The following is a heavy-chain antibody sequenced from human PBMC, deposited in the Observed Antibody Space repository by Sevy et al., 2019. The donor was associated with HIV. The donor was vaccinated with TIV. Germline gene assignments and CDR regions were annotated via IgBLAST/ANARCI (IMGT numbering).Heavy chain of an antibody. CDR1: GGSISSYY. CDR2: IYTSGST. CDR3: ARSTGYCSSTSCPYYYYYGMDV. Sequence: SETLSVTCTVSGGSISSYYWSWIRQPAGKGLEWIGRIYTSGSTNYNPSLKSRVTMSVDTSKNQFSLKLSSVTAADTAVYYCARSTGYCSSTSCPYYYYYGMDVWGQGTTVTVSS. V-gene: IGHV4-4*07. D-gene: IGHD2-2*01. J-gene: IGHJ6*02.